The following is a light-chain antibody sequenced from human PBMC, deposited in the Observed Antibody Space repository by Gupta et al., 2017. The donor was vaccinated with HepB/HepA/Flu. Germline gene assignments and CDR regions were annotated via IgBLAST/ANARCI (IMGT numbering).Light chain of an antibody. V-gene: IGKV1-5*03. Sequence: DIQMTQSPSTLSASVGDRVTISCRASQSISNWLGWYQQKPGKAPKLMIDEASRGERGVPSRFSGSGGEKEFTLTSNRRQYDVCAHYYGQQDHSTWTFGQGTKVEIK. CDR2: EAS. CDR3: QQDHSTWT. J-gene: IGKJ1*01. CDR1: QSISNW.